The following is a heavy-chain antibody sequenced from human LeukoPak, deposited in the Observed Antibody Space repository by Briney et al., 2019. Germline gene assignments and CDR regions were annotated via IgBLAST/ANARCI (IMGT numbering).Heavy chain of an antibody. Sequence: GASVKVSCKASGYTFTSYGISWVRQAPGQGLEWMGWINPNSGGTNYAQKFRGRVTMTRDTSISTAYMELSRLRSDDTAVYYCARGEVVTSLDYWGQGTLVTVSS. CDR1: GYTFTSYG. V-gene: IGHV1-2*02. CDR3: ARGEVVTSLDY. D-gene: IGHD3-22*01. J-gene: IGHJ4*02. CDR2: INPNSGGT.